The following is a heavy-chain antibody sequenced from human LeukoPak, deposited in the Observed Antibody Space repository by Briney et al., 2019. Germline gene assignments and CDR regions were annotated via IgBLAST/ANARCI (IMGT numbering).Heavy chain of an antibody. D-gene: IGHD5-18*01. CDR2: IYYSGST. J-gene: IGHJ4*02. Sequence: SETLSLTCTVSGGSISSYYWSWIRQPPGKGLEWIGYIYYSGSTNYNPSLKSRVTISVDTSKNQFSLKLSSVTAADTAVYYCARVVDTAMVFDYWGQGTLVTVSS. CDR1: GGSISSYY. V-gene: IGHV4-59*01. CDR3: ARVVDTAMVFDY.